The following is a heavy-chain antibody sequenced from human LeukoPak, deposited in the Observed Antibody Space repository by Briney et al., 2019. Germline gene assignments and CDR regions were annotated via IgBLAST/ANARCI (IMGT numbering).Heavy chain of an antibody. CDR2: IGDDGGST. J-gene: IGHJ3*02. V-gene: IGHV3-23*01. CDR3: GKVSKEKFRAWDGFDI. D-gene: IGHD5-24*01. Sequence: PGGSLRLSCAASGFTVSSNYMSWVRQAPGKGLEWVSVIGDDGGSTDYADSVKGRFTVSRDNSKSTLYLEMNSLRVEDTAVYYCGKVSKEKFRAWDGFDIWGQGTMVTVSS. CDR1: GFTVSSNY.